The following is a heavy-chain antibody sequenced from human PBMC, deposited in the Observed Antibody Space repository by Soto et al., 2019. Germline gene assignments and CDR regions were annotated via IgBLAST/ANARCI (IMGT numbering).Heavy chain of an antibody. CDR1: GFTFSYYW. CDR3: ARGDRGALDL. D-gene: IGHD1-26*01. V-gene: IGHV3-74*01. Sequence: EVQLVESGGGLVRPGGSLRLSCAASGFTFSYYWMHWVRQAPGKGLVWVSRIHSDGSSTTYADFVKGRFIISRDNARNTVDLQMNCVRVEDTAVYYCARGDRGALDLWGQGTVVTVSS. CDR2: IHSDGSST. J-gene: IGHJ3*01.